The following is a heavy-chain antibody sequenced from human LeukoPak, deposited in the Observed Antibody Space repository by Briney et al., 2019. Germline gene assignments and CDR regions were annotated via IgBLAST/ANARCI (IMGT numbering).Heavy chain of an antibody. D-gene: IGHD6-19*01. J-gene: IGHJ5*02. CDR2: ISYDGSNK. Sequence: PGGSLGLSCAASGFTFSSYAMHWVRQAPGKGLEWVAVISYDGSNKYYADSVKGRFTISRDNSKNALYLQMNSLRAEDTAVYYCARDLSGWFSNWFDPWGQGTLVTVSS. CDR3: ARDLSGWFSNWFDP. CDR1: GFTFSSYA. V-gene: IGHV3-30-3*01.